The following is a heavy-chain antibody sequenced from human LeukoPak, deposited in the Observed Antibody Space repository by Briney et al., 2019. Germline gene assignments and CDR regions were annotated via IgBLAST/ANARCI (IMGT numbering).Heavy chain of an antibody. D-gene: IGHD5-18*01. CDR1: GFTVSSNY. Sequence: GGSLRLSCAASGFTVSSNYMSWVRQAPGKGLEWVSVIYSGGSTYYADSVKGRFTISRDNSKNTLYLQMNCLRAEDTAVYYCARVGTAMALDYWGQGTLVTVSS. J-gene: IGHJ4*02. V-gene: IGHV3-66*01. CDR2: IYSGGST. CDR3: ARVGTAMALDY.